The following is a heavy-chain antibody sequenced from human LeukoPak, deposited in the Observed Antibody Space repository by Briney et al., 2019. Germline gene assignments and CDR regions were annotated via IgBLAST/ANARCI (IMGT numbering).Heavy chain of an antibody. Sequence: GGSLRLSCAASGFTFSSYSMNWVRQAPGKGLEWVSSISSSSSYTYYADSVKGRFTISRDNAKNSLYLQMNSLRAEDTAVYYCARTPRQGFYFDYWGQGTLVAVSS. D-gene: IGHD1-1*01. CDR2: ISSSSSYT. J-gene: IGHJ4*02. CDR3: ARTPRQGFYFDY. CDR1: GFTFSSYS. V-gene: IGHV3-21*01.